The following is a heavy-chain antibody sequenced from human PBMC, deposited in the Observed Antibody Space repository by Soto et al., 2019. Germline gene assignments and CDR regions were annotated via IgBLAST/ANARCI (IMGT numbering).Heavy chain of an antibody. J-gene: IGHJ6*02. Sequence: GGSLRLSCATSGFTFSSYEMNGVRQAPGKGLEWVSYISSSGSTIYYADSVKGRFAISRDNAKNSLYLQMDSLRAEDTAVYYCARDQEAGSFFPYYYGMDVWGQGTTVTVSS. CDR1: GFTFSSYE. CDR3: ARDQEAGSFFPYYYGMDV. CDR2: ISSSGSTI. V-gene: IGHV3-48*03. D-gene: IGHD6-13*01.